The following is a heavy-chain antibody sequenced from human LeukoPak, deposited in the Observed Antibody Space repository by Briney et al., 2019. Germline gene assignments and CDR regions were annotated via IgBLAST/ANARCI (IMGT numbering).Heavy chain of an antibody. V-gene: IGHV1-58*01. CDR1: GFTFTSSA. CDR3: ARDQEAFDY. CDR2: IVVGSGNT. J-gene: IGHJ4*02. Sequence: SVKVSCKASGFTFTSSAVQWVRQARGQRLEWIGWIVVGSGNTNYAQKFQGRVTVTRDTSTSTVHMELSGLRSEDTAVYYCARDQEAFDYWGQGTLVTVSS.